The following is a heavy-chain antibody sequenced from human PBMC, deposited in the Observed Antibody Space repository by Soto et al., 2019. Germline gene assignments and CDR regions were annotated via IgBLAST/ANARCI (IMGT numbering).Heavy chain of an antibody. J-gene: IGHJ4*02. CDR3: AKDRSGSYVSPYIFDY. Sequence: PGGSLRLSCAASGFIFSTYGMHWVRQAPGKGLEWVAVISYDGSDKYYADSVKGRFTISRDNSKNTLFLQINSLRAEDTAVYFCAKDRSGSYVSPYIFDYWGQGTPVTVSS. CDR1: GFIFSTYG. CDR2: ISYDGSDK. D-gene: IGHD1-26*01. V-gene: IGHV3-30*18.